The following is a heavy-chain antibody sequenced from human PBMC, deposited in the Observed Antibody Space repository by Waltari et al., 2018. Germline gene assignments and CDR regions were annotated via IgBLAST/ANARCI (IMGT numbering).Heavy chain of an antibody. J-gene: IGHJ4*02. D-gene: IGHD3-3*01. CDR2: IYTSGST. CDR1: GGSISSYY. CDR3: ARDKGPPVYDFWSGYPHYFDY. V-gene: IGHV4-4*07. Sequence: QVQLQESGPGLVKPSETLSLTCTVSGGSISSYYWSWIRQPAGTGLEWIGRIYTSGSTNYNPSLKSRVTMSVDTSKNQFSLKLSSVTAADTAVYYCARDKGPPVYDFWSGYPHYFDYWGQGTLVTVSS.